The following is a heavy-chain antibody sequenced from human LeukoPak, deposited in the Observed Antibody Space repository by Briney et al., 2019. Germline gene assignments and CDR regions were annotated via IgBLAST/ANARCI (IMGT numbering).Heavy chain of an antibody. V-gene: IGHV3-30-3*01. Sequence: GGSLRLSCAASGFTFSSYAMHWVRQAPGKGLEWVAVISYDGSNKYYADSVKGRFTISRDNSKNTLYLQMNNLRAEDTAVYYCARGGLRDYYYGMDVWGQGTTVTVSS. J-gene: IGHJ6*02. CDR3: ARGGLRDYYYGMDV. CDR1: GFTFSSYA. CDR2: ISYDGSNK. D-gene: IGHD3-16*01.